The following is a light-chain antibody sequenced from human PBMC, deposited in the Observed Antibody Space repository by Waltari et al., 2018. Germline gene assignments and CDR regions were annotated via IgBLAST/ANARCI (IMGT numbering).Light chain of an antibody. CDR2: EAS. CDR3: QKYGTLPAT. J-gene: IGKJ1*01. Sequence: EIVLTQSPGTLSLSPGERATLSCRASQSICIYLAWYQQKVGQPPRLPTSEASSRATGIPDRFSGSGSGTDFSLTISRLEPEDFAVYYCQKYGTLPATFGQGTKVEIK. CDR1: QSICIY. V-gene: IGKV3-20*01.